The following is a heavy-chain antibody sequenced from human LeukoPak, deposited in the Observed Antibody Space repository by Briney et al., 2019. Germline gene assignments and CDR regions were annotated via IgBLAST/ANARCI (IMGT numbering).Heavy chain of an antibody. CDR1: GFTFSSYA. CDR3: AKVRADYDILTGAAPY. Sequence: GGSLRLSCAASGFTFSSYAMSWVRQAPGKGLEWVSAISGSGGSTYYADSVKGRFTISRDNSKNTLYLQMNSLRAEDTAVYYCAKVRADYDILTGAAPYWGQGTLVTVSS. V-gene: IGHV3-23*01. D-gene: IGHD3-9*01. CDR2: ISGSGGST. J-gene: IGHJ4*02.